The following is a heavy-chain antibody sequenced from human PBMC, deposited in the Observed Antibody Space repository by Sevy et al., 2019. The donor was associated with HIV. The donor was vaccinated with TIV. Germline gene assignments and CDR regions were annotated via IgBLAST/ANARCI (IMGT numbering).Heavy chain of an antibody. CDR3: TTLLGSPYDYVWGSYPYH. D-gene: IGHD3-16*02. CDR1: GFTFSNAW. Sequence: GGSLRLSCAASGFTFSNAWMSWVRQAPGKGLEWVGRIKSRTDGGKTDYAAPVKGRFTISRDDSKNTLYLQMNSLKTEDTAVYYCTTLLGSPYDYVWGSYPYHWGQGTLVTVSS. V-gene: IGHV3-15*01. J-gene: IGHJ5*02. CDR2: IKSRTDGGKT.